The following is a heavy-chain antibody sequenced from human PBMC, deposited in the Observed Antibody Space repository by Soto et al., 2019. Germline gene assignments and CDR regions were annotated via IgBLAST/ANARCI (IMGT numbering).Heavy chain of an antibody. D-gene: IGHD5-18*01. V-gene: IGHV4-30-4*01. CDR2: IYYSGST. CDR1: GGSISSGDYY. J-gene: IGHJ4*02. CDR3: ARTFRGYRWGGDFDY. Sequence: QVQLQESGPGLVKPSQTLSLTCTVSGGSISSGDYYWSWIRQPPGKGLEWIGYIYYSGSTYYNPSLKSRVTRSVHTYKNQFSLKLSSVTAADTAVYYCARTFRGYRWGGDFDYWGQGTLVTVSS.